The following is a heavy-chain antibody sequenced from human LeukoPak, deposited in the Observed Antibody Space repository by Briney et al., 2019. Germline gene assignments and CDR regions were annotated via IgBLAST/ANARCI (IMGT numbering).Heavy chain of an antibody. CDR2: IYYSGST. D-gene: IGHD1-26*01. V-gene: IGHV4-59*08. CDR3: ARGGSGSYD. Sequence: PSETLSLTCTVSGGSISSYYWSWIRQPPGKGLEWIGYIYYSGSTNYNPSLKSQVTISVDTSKNQFSLKLSSVTAADTAVYYCARGGSGSYDWGQGTLVTVSS. CDR1: GGSISSYY. J-gene: IGHJ4*02.